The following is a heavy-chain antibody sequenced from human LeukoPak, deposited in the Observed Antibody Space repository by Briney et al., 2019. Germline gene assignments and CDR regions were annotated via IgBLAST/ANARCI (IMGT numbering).Heavy chain of an antibody. Sequence: PSETLSLTCTVSGGSISSSSYYWGWIRQPPGKGLEWIGSIYYSGSTYYNPSLKSRVTISVDTSKNQFSLKLSSVTAADAAVYYCARRPSRTPFDYWGQGTLVTVSS. V-gene: IGHV4-39*01. J-gene: IGHJ4*02. CDR3: ARRPSRTPFDY. CDR1: GGSISSSSYY. CDR2: IYYSGST.